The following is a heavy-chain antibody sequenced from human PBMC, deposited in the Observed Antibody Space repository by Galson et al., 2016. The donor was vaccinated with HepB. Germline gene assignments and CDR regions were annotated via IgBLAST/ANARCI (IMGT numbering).Heavy chain of an antibody. D-gene: IGHD1-7*01. Sequence: SLRLSCAASGFTFSRYWMTWVRQAPGKGLEWVANIKEDGSEKYYVDPVKGRFTISRDNAKKSLYLQLNSLRAEDTAVYYCARAEGTFNSYYFDYWGQGTLVTVSS. J-gene: IGHJ4*02. CDR2: IKEDGSEK. V-gene: IGHV3-7*04. CDR1: GFTFSRYW. CDR3: ARAEGTFNSYYFDY.